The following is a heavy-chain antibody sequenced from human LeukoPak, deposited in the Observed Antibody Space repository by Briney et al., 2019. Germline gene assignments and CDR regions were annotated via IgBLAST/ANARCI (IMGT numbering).Heavy chain of an antibody. CDR1: GFTLSTYA. CDR3: VKSGGRDIVVVAAANYFDY. D-gene: IGHD2-15*01. CDR2: ISSNGGST. J-gene: IGHJ4*02. Sequence: PGGSLRLSCSASGFTLSTYAMHWVRQAPGKGLEYVSVISSNGGSTYYADSVKGRFTISRDNSKNTLYLQMSSLRAGDTAVYYCVKSGGRDIVVVAAANYFDYWGQGTLVTVSA. V-gene: IGHV3-64D*09.